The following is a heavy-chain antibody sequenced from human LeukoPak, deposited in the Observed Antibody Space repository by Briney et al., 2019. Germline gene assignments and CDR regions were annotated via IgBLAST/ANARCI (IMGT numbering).Heavy chain of an antibody. CDR1: GFTFSSYE. Sequence: GGSLRLSCAASGFTFSSYEMNWVRQAPGKGLEWVSYISSSGSTIYYADSVRGRFTISRDNSKSTLSLQMNSLGAEDTAIYYCATYRQVMLPFESWGQGTLVTVSS. CDR2: ISSSGSTI. D-gene: IGHD5-18*01. V-gene: IGHV3-48*03. J-gene: IGHJ4*02. CDR3: ATYRQVMLPFES.